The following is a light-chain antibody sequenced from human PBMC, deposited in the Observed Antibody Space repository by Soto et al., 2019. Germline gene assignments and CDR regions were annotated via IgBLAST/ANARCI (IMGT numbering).Light chain of an antibody. CDR2: GTS. V-gene: IGKV3-15*01. CDR1: QSVSSN. CDR3: QQYNNWPPIT. J-gene: IGKJ5*01. Sequence: EIVMTQSPATLSLSPGERATLSCGSSQSVSSNLAWYQQKPGQAPRLLIYGTSTRATGIPARFSGSGSGTEFTFTISSLQSEDFAVYYCQQYNNWPPITFGQGTRLEIK.